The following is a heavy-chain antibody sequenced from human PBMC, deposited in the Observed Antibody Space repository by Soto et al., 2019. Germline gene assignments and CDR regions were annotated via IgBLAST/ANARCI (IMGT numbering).Heavy chain of an antibody. J-gene: IGHJ4*02. V-gene: IGHV3-30*18. Sequence: GGSLRLSCAASGFTFSSYGMHWVRQAPGKGLEWVAVISYDGSNKYYADSVKGRFTISRDNSKNTLYLQMNSLRAEDTAVYYCAKDLRADYYDSSGQPDYWGQGTLVTVSX. D-gene: IGHD3-22*01. CDR3: AKDLRADYYDSSGQPDY. CDR2: ISYDGSNK. CDR1: GFTFSSYG.